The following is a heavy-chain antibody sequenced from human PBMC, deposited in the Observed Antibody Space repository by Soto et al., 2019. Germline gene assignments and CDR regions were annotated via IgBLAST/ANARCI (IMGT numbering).Heavy chain of an antibody. V-gene: IGHV3-74*01. CDR1: GFTFSDYW. Sequence: GWSLRLSCAASGFTFSDYWMYWVRQTPGKGLVWVSHINTDGSKTDYADFVKGRFTVSRDNAKNMLYLQMNSLRAEDTAVYFCAKVPYFDFWSGYPPQYFDQWGQGTLVTVSS. D-gene: IGHD3-3*01. J-gene: IGHJ4*02. CDR3: AKVPYFDFWSGYPPQYFDQ. CDR2: INTDGSKT.